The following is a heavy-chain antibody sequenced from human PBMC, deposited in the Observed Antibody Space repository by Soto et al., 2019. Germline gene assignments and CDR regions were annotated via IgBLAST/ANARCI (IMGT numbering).Heavy chain of an antibody. D-gene: IGHD6-19*01. CDR1: GFTFSSYA. J-gene: IGHJ4*02. V-gene: IGHV3-23*01. CDR2: ISGSGGST. Sequence: PGGSLRLSCAAFGFTFSSYAMSWVRQAPGKGLEWVSAISGSGGSTYYADSVKGRFTISRDNSKNTLYLQMNSLRAEDTAVYYCAKDEYSSGWYGEPNYWGQGTPGHRLL. CDR3: AKDEYSSGWYGEPNY.